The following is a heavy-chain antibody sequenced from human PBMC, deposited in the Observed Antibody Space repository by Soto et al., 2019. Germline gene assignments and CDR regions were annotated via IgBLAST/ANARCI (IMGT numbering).Heavy chain of an antibody. Sequence: PSETLSLTCTVSGGSISSYYWSWIRQPPGKGLEWIGYIYYSGSTNYNPSLKSQVTISVDTSKNQFSLKLSSVTAADTAVYYCARLDPYSGYEIDYWGQGTLVTVSS. CDR1: GGSISSYY. J-gene: IGHJ4*02. D-gene: IGHD5-12*01. CDR2: IYYSGST. CDR3: ARLDPYSGYEIDY. V-gene: IGHV4-59*01.